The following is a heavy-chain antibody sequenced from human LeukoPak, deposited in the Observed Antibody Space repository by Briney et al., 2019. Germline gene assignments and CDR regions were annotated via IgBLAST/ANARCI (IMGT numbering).Heavy chain of an antibody. CDR1: GFTFNSYV. CDR3: TKDLGSPGTRLGYFDY. CDR2: TSGSGGST. D-gene: IGHD1-1*01. V-gene: IGHV3-23*01. J-gene: IGHJ4*02. Sequence: GGSLRLSCAASGFTFNSYVMTWVRQAPGKGLEWVSSTSGSGGSTYYADSVKGRFTISRDNSKNTLYLQMNSLRAEDTAVYYCTKDLGSPGTRLGYFDYWGQGTLVTVSS.